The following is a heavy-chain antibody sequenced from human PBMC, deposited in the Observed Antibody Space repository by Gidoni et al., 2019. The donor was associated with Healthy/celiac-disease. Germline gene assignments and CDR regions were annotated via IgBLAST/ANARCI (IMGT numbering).Heavy chain of an antibody. CDR3: ARVQEQQLVRDYYYGMDV. Sequence: EVQLVESGGGLVQPGRSLRLSCAASGFTFDDYAMHWVRQAPGKGLELVSGISWNSGSIGYADSVKGRFTISRDNAKNSRYLQMNSLRAEDTALYYCARVQEQQLVRDYYYGMDVWGQGTTVTVSS. CDR2: ISWNSGSI. V-gene: IGHV3-9*01. D-gene: IGHD6-13*01. J-gene: IGHJ6*02. CDR1: GFTFDDYA.